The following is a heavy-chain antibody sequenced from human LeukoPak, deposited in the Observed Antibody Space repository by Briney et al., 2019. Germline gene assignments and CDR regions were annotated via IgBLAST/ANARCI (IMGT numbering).Heavy chain of an antibody. CDR3: AKDRWGAVASFDY. CDR2: IRYDGNNK. CDR1: GFPFSSYG. J-gene: IGHJ4*02. D-gene: IGHD6-19*01. V-gene: IGHV3-30*02. Sequence: GMSLRLSCAASGFPFSSYGMHWVRQAPGKGLEWVAVIRYDGNNKYYADSVKGRFTISRDNSKNMLYLQMNSLGTEDTAMYYCAKDRWGAVASFDYWGQGTLVTVSS.